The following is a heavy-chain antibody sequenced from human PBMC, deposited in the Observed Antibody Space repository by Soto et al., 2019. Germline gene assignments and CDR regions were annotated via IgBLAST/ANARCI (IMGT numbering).Heavy chain of an antibody. J-gene: IGHJ4*02. CDR1: GYTFSNYA. V-gene: IGHV1-3*01. Sequence: ASVKVSCKASGYTFSNYAMHWVRQAPGQRPEWMGWINAGNGNTKYSQRFQDRVTITRDTSASTAYMELSSLRSEDTAVYYCARDGAVPGNINFDYWGQGTLVTVSS. CDR3: ARDGAVPGNINFDY. D-gene: IGHD6-19*01. CDR2: INAGNGNT.